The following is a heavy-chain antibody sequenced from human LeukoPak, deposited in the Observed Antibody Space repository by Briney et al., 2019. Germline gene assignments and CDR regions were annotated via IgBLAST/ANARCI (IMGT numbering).Heavy chain of an antibody. CDR2: INHSGST. J-gene: IGHJ4*02. Sequence: PSETLSLTCAVYGGSFSGYYWSWIRQPPGKGLEWIGEINHSGSTNYNPSLKSRVTISVDTSKNQFSLKPSSVTAADTAVYYCARGARTYYYYGSGSYNYWGQGTLVTVSS. CDR3: ARGARTYYYYGSGSYNY. CDR1: GGSFSGYY. D-gene: IGHD3-10*01. V-gene: IGHV4-34*01.